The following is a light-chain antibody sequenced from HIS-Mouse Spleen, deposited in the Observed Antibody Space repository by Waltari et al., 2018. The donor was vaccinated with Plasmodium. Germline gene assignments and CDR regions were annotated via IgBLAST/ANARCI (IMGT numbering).Light chain of an antibody. J-gene: IGKJ2*01. CDR1: QRISSW. CDR2: KAS. V-gene: IGKV1-5*03. Sequence: DIQMTQSPSTLSASVGDRVTITCRASQRISSWLAWYQQKPGKAPKLLIYKASSLESVVPSRFGGSGSGTEFTRTISSLQPDDFATYCCQQYNSYYTFGQGTKLEIK. CDR3: QQYNSYYT.